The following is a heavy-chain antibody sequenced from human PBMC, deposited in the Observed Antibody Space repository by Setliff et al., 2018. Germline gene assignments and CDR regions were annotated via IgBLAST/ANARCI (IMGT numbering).Heavy chain of an antibody. J-gene: IGHJ4*02. Sequence: SETLSLTCAVYGGSFSNYYWSWIRQPPGKGLEWLGEVSHSGSTNYNPSLKSRVTMSVDTSKNQFSLKLNSVTAADTARYFCARERQGGFLEWSPFDSWGRGILVTAPQ. D-gene: IGHD3-3*01. CDR1: GGSFSNYY. CDR3: ARERQGGFLEWSPFDS. V-gene: IGHV4-34*01. CDR2: VSHSGST.